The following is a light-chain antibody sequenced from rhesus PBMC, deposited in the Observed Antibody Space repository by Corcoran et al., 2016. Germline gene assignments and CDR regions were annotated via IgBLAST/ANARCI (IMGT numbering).Light chain of an antibody. CDR2: AAS. CDR3: QQGYNTPLT. V-gene: IGKV1-18*01. Sequence: DIQMTQSPSSLSASVGDKVTNTCRASQGISSWLAWYKQKPGKDPNLLIYAASSLKIGVPSRFRGSVSWTDYTLTISSLQPEDFATYYCQQGYNTPLTFGGGTKVEIK. J-gene: IGKJ4*01. CDR1: QGISSW.